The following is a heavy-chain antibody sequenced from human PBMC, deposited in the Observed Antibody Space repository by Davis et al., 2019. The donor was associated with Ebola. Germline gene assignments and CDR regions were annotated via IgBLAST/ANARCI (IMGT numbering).Heavy chain of an antibody. Sequence: GESLKISCAASRFSFNNYGMHWVRQAPGKGLEWVAVISYDGSNKYYADSVKGRFTISRDNSKNTLYVQMNSLRAEDTAVYYCARKTVGDYWGQGTLVTVSS. CDR2: ISYDGSNK. CDR3: ARKTVGDY. CDR1: RFSFNNYG. D-gene: IGHD3-10*01. J-gene: IGHJ4*02. V-gene: IGHV3-30*19.